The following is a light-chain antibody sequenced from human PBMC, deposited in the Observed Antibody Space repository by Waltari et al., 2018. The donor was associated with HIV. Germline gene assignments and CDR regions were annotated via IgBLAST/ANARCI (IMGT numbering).Light chain of an antibody. J-gene: IGLJ2*01. Sequence: QSVLTQPPSASGRPGQRVTISCSGSTSNIGRNPVKWYRQLPGTAPKLHLFGNQERPSGVPDRFSGSKAGTSAALIISGLQSEDEADYYCAAWDDSLSGFVVFGGGTKVTVL. V-gene: IGLV1-44*01. CDR3: AAWDDSLSGFVV. CDR1: TSNIGRNP. CDR2: GNQ.